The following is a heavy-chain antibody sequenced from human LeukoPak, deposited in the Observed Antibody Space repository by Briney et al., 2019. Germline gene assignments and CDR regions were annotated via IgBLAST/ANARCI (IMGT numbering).Heavy chain of an antibody. CDR1: GYTFTSYG. CDR2: ISGYNGNT. J-gene: IGHJ4*02. D-gene: IGHD3-22*01. Sequence: ASVKVSCKASGYTFTSYGISWVRQAPGQGLEWMGWISGYNGNTNYAQKPQGRVTMTTDTSTSTAYMELRSLRSDDTAVYYCARVGHYYDNSGYYYYVFDYWGQGTLVTVSS. V-gene: IGHV1-18*01. CDR3: ARVGHYYDNSGYYYYVFDY.